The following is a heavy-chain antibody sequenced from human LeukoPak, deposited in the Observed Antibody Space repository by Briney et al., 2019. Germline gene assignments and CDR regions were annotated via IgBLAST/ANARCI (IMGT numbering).Heavy chain of an antibody. D-gene: IGHD6-13*01. J-gene: IGHJ4*02. CDR2: INHSGST. CDR3: ARAGYSSSWYDY. Sequence: SETLSLTCAVYGGSFSVYYWSWIRQPPGKGLEWIGEINHSGSTNYNPSLKSRVTISVDTSKNQFSLKLSSVTAADTAVYYCARAGYSSSWYDYWGQGTLVTVSS. CDR1: GGSFSVYY. V-gene: IGHV4-34*01.